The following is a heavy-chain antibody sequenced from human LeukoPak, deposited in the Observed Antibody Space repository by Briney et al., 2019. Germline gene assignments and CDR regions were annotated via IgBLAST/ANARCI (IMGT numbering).Heavy chain of an antibody. CDR1: GYTFTGYY. CDR2: INPNSGGT. J-gene: IGHJ4*02. V-gene: IGHV1-2*06. D-gene: IGHD3-22*01. Sequence: ASVKVSCKXSGYTFTGYYMHWVRQSPGQGLEWMGRINPNSGGTNYAQKFQGRVTMTRDTSISTAYMELSRLRSDDTAVYYCALQLWFTHYYDSSGYYPFDYWGQGTLVTVSS. CDR3: ALQLWFTHYYDSSGYYPFDY.